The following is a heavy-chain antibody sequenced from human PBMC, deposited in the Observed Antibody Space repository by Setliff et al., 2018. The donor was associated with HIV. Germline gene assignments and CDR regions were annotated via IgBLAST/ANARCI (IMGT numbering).Heavy chain of an antibody. J-gene: IGHJ4*02. CDR1: GGSISNFY. CDR3: AREAAHCSGDTCQFTFDS. CDR2: IYSPGDT. Sequence: SETLSLTCSVSGGSISNFYWSWIRQPPGKGLEWVGHIYSPGDTNYNPSLKSRLTLSADTSKNQFSLKLTSVTAADTAVYYCAREAAHCSGDTCQFTFDSWGQGTLVTVSS. D-gene: IGHD2-15*01. V-gene: IGHV4-4*08.